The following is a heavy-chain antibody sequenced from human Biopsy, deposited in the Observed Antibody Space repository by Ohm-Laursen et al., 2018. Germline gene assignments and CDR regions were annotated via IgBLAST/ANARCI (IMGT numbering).Heavy chain of an antibody. D-gene: IGHD3-9*01. Sequence: SVKISCKAPGGTFSNYGVNWVRQAPGQGLEWLGGNIPILGTGNYAQKFQDRVTVAADTSTSTATMELRSLRSDDTAVYYCATKLTGYFHHWGQGILVIVSS. CDR2: NIPILGTG. CDR3: ATKLTGYFHH. J-gene: IGHJ1*01. V-gene: IGHV1-69*06. CDR1: GGTFSNYG.